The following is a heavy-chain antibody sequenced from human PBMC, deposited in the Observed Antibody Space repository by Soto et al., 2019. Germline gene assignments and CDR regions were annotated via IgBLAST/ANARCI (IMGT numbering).Heavy chain of an antibody. CDR3: ARATPLLFFQH. V-gene: IGHV3-7*01. CDR1: GFTFRNYA. CDR2: IKQDGSHK. D-gene: IGHD2-21*01. Sequence: GGSLRLSCVASGFTFRNYAMSWVRQAPGKGLEWVANIKQDGSHKYYVDSVKGRFTISRDNAKNSLYLQMNSLRAEDTAVYYCARATPLLFFQHWGQGTLVTVSS. J-gene: IGHJ1*01.